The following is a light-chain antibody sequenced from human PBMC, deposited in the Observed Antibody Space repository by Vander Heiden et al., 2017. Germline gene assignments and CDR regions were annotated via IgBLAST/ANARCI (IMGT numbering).Light chain of an antibody. CDR3: QQYGRSPPLT. CDR2: GAS. J-gene: IGKJ4*01. Sequence: EIVLTQSPGTLSLSPGARVTLSCRASQSVSSRYLAYYQQKPGQAPRLLIDGASSRATGIPDRFSVCGYGTDFTLNISRLEPEDFAVCYCQQYGRSPPLTFGGGTKVEIK. CDR1: QSVSSRY. V-gene: IGKV3-20*01.